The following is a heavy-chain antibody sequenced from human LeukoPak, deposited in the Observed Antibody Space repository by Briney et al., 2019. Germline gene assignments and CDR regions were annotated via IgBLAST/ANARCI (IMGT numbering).Heavy chain of an antibody. J-gene: IGHJ4*02. V-gene: IGHV3-30*18. Sequence: GGSLRLSCAASGFTFSSYGMQWVRQAPGKGPEWVAVISYDGSNRYYADSVKGRFTISRDNSKNTLYLQMNSLRPEDTAVYYCAKDEWDYWGQGTLVTVSP. CDR1: GFTFSSYG. CDR3: AKDEWDY. CDR2: ISYDGSNR. D-gene: IGHD3-3*01.